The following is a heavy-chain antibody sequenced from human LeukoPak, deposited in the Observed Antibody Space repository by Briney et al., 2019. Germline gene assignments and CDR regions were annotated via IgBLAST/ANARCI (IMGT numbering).Heavy chain of an antibody. CDR1: GFTFSSYS. D-gene: IGHD1-26*01. J-gene: IGHJ6*02. CDR2: ISSSSSTI. CDR3: TTNGWEPLQTYYYYYGMDV. V-gene: IGHV3-48*01. Sequence: PGGSLRLSCAASGFTFSSYSMNWVRQAPGKGLEWVSYISSSSSTIYYADSVKGRFTISRDNAKNSLYLQMNSLRAGDTAVYYCTTNGWEPLQTYYYYYGMDVWGQGTTVTVSS.